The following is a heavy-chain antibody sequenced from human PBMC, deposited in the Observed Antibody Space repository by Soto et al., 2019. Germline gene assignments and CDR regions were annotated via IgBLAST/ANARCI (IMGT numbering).Heavy chain of an antibody. CDR3: ARAPDQLSSMLDL. CDR1: GYIFTTYG. J-gene: IGHJ1*01. D-gene: IGHD3-16*01. CDR2: ISAHNGKR. Sequence: GASVKVSCKAFGYIFTTYGISWGRQAPGQGLEWMGWISAHNGKRGLPQKFRARVSMTTDTSTSTAYMELRSLTSDDTAVYYGARAPDQLSSMLDLCGQGTLVTVSS. V-gene: IGHV1-18*01.